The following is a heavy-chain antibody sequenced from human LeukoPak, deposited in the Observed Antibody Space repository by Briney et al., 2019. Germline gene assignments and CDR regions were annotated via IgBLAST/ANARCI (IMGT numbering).Heavy chain of an antibody. D-gene: IGHD5-12*01. Sequence: TGGSLRLSCAASGFTFSSYAMHWVRQAPGKGLEWVAVISYDGSNKYYADSVKGRFTISRDNSKNTLYLQMNSLRAEDTAIYYCARKPLSGGYGGTIDYWGQGTLVTVSS. CDR2: ISYDGSNK. V-gene: IGHV3-30-3*01. J-gene: IGHJ4*02. CDR3: ARKPLSGGYGGTIDY. CDR1: GFTFSSYA.